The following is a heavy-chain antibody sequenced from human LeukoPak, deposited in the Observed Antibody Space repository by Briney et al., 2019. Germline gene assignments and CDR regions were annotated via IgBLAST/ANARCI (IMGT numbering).Heavy chain of an antibody. V-gene: IGHV2-70*01. CDR1: GCSLSTSGMC. Sequence: GPALVKPTQTLTLTCTFSGCSLSTSGMCVSWMRQPPGKALEWLAAQDWEDDTHYSTSLKTRLTISKDTSKNQVVLTMTNMDPVDTATYYWARTRAYYYDSSGYSGLFDSWGQGTLVTVSS. CDR3: ARTRAYYYDSSGYSGLFDS. CDR2: QDWEDDT. J-gene: IGHJ4*02. D-gene: IGHD3-22*01.